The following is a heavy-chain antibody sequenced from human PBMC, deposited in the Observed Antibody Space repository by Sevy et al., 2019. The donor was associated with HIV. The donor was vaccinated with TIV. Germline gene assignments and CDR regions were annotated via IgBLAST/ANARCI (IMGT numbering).Heavy chain of an antibody. V-gene: IGHV3-30*04. CDR1: GFTFSDYA. D-gene: IGHD6-6*01. CDR3: ARKQFVLPFDY. Sequence: GGSLILSCAASGFTFSDYAIHWVRHAPGKGLEWLAVISYHGRNQFYADSVRGRFTISRDDSKNTVYLQMNSLRPDDTAVYYCARKQFVLPFDYWGQGTLVTVSS. CDR2: ISYHGRNQ. J-gene: IGHJ4*02.